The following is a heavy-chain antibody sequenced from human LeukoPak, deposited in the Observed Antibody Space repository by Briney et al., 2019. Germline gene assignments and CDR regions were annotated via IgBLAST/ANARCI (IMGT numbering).Heavy chain of an antibody. J-gene: IGHJ4*02. D-gene: IGHD6-6*01. CDR3: ARRAARDFDY. V-gene: IGHV4-59*12. CDR1: GASISGYY. CDR2: IISTGTI. Sequence: SETLSLTCTVSGASISGYYWSWIRQPPGKRLEWIGYIISTGTINYNPSLKSRVTISIDTSKNQLSLKLSSVTAADTAAYYCARRAARDFDYWGQGTLVTVSS.